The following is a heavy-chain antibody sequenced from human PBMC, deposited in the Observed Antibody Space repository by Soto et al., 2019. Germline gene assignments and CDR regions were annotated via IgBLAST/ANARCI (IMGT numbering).Heavy chain of an antibody. CDR1: GFTFSSYS. J-gene: IGHJ5*02. V-gene: IGHV3-48*02. CDR3: ARERYSSGLNWFDP. D-gene: IGHD6-19*01. Sequence: EVQLVESGGGLVQPGGSLRLSCAASGFTFSSYSMNWVRQAPGKGLEWVSYISSSSSTIYYADSVKGRFTISRDNAKNSLYRQMNSLRDEDTAVYYCARERYSSGLNWFDPWGQGTLVTVSS. CDR2: ISSSSSTI.